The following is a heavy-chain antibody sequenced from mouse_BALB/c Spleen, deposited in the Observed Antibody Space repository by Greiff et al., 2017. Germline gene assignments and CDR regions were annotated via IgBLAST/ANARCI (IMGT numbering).Heavy chain of an antibody. CDR1: GYTFSSYW. J-gene: IGHJ4*01. D-gene: IGHD2-5*01. Sequence: QVQLQQSGAELMKPGASVKISCKATGYTFSSYWIEWVKQRPGHGLEWIGEILPGSGSTNYNEKFKGKATFTADTSSNTAYMQLSSLTSEDSAVYYCARGGSNYVFYAMDYGGQGTSVTVSS. CDR2: ILPGSGST. CDR3: ARGGSNYVFYAMDY. V-gene: IGHV1-9*01.